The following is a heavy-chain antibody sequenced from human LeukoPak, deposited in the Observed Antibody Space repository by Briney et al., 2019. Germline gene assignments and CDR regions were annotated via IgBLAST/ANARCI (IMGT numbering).Heavy chain of an antibody. CDR2: IYYSGST. CDR1: GGSISSYY. Sequence: SETLSLTCTVSGGSISSYYWSWIRQPPGKGLEWIGYIYYSGSTNYNPSLKSRVTISVDTSKNQFSLKLSSVTAADTAVYYCARVSCWSTSCPRRGHFDYWGQGTLVTVSS. J-gene: IGHJ4*02. CDR3: ARVSCWSTSCPRRGHFDY. D-gene: IGHD2-2*01. V-gene: IGHV4-59*01.